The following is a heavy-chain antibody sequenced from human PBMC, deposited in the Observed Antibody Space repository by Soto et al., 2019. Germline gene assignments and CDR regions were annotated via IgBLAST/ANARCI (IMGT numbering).Heavy chain of an antibody. CDR2: LYPTGST. CDR1: GGSFSSYY. Sequence: QVQLQESGPGLVKPSETLSLGCTVSGGSFSSYYCNWVRKSAGKGLEGIGRLYPTGSTTYNPSLTSRLTMSVDTSKNQFSLRLTSMTAADTAVYYCATGRSEIVPGAMDTWGQGTLVTVSS. D-gene: IGHD2-2*01. V-gene: IGHV4-4*07. J-gene: IGHJ5*02. CDR3: ATGRSEIVPGAMDT.